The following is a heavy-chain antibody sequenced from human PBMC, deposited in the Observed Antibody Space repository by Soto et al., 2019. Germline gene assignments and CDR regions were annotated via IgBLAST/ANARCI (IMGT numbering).Heavy chain of an antibody. CDR1: GGSISSSSYS. J-gene: IGHJ6*02. CDR2: IYYSGST. CDR3: GRQPGHCGSTTCFGYYSVDV. D-gene: IGHD2-2*01. Sequence: PSQTLSLTRSVSGGSISSSSYSWGWIRQPPGKGLEWIGTIYYSGSTHYNPSLEGRVAISADTPNNQLSLRLSSVTAADTAVYYCGRQPGHCGSTTCFGYYSVDVWGQGTTVTVSS. V-gene: IGHV4-39*01.